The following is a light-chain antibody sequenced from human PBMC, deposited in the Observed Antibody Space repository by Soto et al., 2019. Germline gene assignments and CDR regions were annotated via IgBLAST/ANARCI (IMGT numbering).Light chain of an antibody. Sequence: EIVLTQSPGTLSLSPGERATLSCRASQSISSSYLAWYQQKPGQAPRLLIYAVSNRATGIPDRFSGSGSGTDFTLTISRLEPEDFAVYYCQLHGDSPPGYTFGQGTKLEIK. CDR3: QLHGDSPPGYT. CDR1: QSISSSY. J-gene: IGKJ2*01. V-gene: IGKV3-20*01. CDR2: AVS.